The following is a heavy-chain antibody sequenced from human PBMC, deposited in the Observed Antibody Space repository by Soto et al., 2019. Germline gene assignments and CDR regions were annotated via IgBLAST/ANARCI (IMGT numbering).Heavy chain of an antibody. CDR3: ARGPYYDILTGYLAPFAFDI. Sequence: QVQLVQSGAEVKKPGSSVKVSCKASGGTFSSYTISWVRQAPGQGLEWMGRIIPILGIANYAQKFQGRVTITADKSTSTAYMELSSLRSEDTAVYYCARGPYYDILTGYLAPFAFDIWGQGTMVTVSS. CDR2: IIPILGIA. D-gene: IGHD3-9*01. CDR1: GGTFSSYT. V-gene: IGHV1-69*02. J-gene: IGHJ3*02.